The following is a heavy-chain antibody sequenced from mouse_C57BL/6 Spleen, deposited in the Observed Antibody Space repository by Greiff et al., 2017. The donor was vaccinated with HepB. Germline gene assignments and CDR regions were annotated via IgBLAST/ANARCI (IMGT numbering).Heavy chain of an antibody. V-gene: IGHV3-6*01. D-gene: IGHD4-1*01. CDR1: GYSITSGYY. CDR3: ASSPPNTAWFAY. CDR2: ISYDGSN. Sequence: DVQLQESGPGLVKPSQSLSLTCSVTGYSITSGYYWNWLRQFPGNKLEWMGYISYDGSNNYNPSLNNRISITRDTSKNQFFLKLNSVTTEDTATYYCASSPPNTAWFAYWGQETLVTVSA. J-gene: IGHJ3*01.